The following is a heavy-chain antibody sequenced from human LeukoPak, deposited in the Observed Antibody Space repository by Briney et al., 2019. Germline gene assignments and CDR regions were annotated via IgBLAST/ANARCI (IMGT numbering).Heavy chain of an antibody. D-gene: IGHD4-23*01. CDR3: ARAYDYGGSNWFDP. CDR2: IYTSGST. CDR1: GGSISTYY. V-gene: IGHV4-4*07. Sequence: SETLSLTCSVSGGSISTYYWSWIRQPAGKGLEWIGRIYTSGSTNYNPSLKSRVTMSVDTSKDQFSLNLSSVTAADTAVYYCARAYDYGGSNWFDPWGQGTLVTVSS. J-gene: IGHJ5*02.